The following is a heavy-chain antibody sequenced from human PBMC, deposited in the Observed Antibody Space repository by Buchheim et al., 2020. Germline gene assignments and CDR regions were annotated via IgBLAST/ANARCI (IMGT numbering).Heavy chain of an antibody. CDR1: GFTFSSYG. CDR2: ISYDGSNK. J-gene: IGHJ4*02. V-gene: IGHV3-30*18. CDR3: AKGDSSGYYWYFDY. Sequence: QVQLVESGGGVVQPGRSLRLSCAASGFTFSSYGMHWVRQAPGKGLEWVAVISYDGSNKYYADSVKGRFTISRDNSKNTLYLKMNSLRAEDTAVYYCAKGDSSGYYWYFDYWGQGTL. D-gene: IGHD3-22*01.